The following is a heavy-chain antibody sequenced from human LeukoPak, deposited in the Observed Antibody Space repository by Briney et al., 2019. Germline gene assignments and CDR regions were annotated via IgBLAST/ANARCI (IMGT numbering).Heavy chain of an antibody. CDR2: INPNSGGT. V-gene: IGHV1-2*02. CDR3: ARDVADYGDYQVTQTGY. CDR1: GYTFTGYY. D-gene: IGHD4-17*01. Sequence: GASVKVSCKASGYTFTGYYMHWVRQAPGQGLEWMGWINPNSGGTNYAQKFQGRVTMTRDTSISTAYMELSRLRSDDTAVYYCARDVADYGDYQVTQTGYWGQGTLVTVSS. J-gene: IGHJ4*02.